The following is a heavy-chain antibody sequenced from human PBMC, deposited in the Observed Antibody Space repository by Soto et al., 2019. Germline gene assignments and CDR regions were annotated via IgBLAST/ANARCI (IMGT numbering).Heavy chain of an antibody. D-gene: IGHD3-16*01. Sequence: PSETLSLTCTVSCGSTSSFSWSWIRQLPGKRLEWIAFIYKSGTTNYNPSLGSRVTVSVDTSKNQFSLKLTSVTAADTAVYYYARELFQFGPRVGTFDIWGPGTMVTVSS. CDR1: CGSTSSFS. V-gene: IGHV4-59*01. CDR2: IYKSGTT. J-gene: IGHJ3*02. CDR3: ARELFQFGPRVGTFDI.